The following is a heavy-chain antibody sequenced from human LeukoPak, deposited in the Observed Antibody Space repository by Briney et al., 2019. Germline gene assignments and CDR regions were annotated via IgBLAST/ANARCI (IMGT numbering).Heavy chain of an antibody. Sequence: ASVKVSCKASGYTFTSYGISWVRQAPGQGREWMGWVSAYNGNTNYAQKLQGRVTMTTDTSTSTAYMELRSLRSDDTAVYYCARGSTRGAMIVVVPDYWGQGTLVTVSS. D-gene: IGHD3-22*01. CDR1: GYTFTSYG. CDR3: ARGSTRGAMIVVVPDY. J-gene: IGHJ4*02. CDR2: VSAYNGNT. V-gene: IGHV1-18*01.